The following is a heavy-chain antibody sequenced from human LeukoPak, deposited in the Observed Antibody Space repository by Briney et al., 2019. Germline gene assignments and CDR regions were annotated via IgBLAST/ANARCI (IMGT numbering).Heavy chain of an antibody. Sequence: ASVKVSCKASGYTFTSYYMHWVRQAPGQGLEWMGIINPSGGSTGYAQKFQGRVTMTRDTSTSTVYMELSSLRSEDTAVYYCARARWPNTRLYYGMDVWGQGTTVTVSS. CDR2: INPSGGST. CDR3: ARARWPNTRLYYGMDV. V-gene: IGHV1-46*01. D-gene: IGHD6-6*01. CDR1: GYTFTSYY. J-gene: IGHJ6*02.